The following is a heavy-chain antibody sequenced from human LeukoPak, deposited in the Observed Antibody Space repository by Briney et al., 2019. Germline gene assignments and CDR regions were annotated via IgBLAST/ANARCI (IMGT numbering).Heavy chain of an antibody. J-gene: IGHJ4*02. Sequence: GGSLRLSCAASGFTFSDYYMSWIRQAPGKGLEWVSYISSSSSYTNYADSVKGRFTISRDNAKNSLYLQMYSLRAEDTAVYYCARFMVRDKLDYWGQGTLVTVSS. CDR1: GFTFSDYY. CDR2: ISSSSSYT. CDR3: ARFMVRDKLDY. V-gene: IGHV3-11*06. D-gene: IGHD3-10*01.